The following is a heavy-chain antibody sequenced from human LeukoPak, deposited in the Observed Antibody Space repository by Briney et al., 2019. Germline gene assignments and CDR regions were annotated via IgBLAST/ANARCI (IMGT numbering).Heavy chain of an antibody. CDR1: GFTFSSYA. CDR2: ISGSGGST. D-gene: IGHD3-10*01. Sequence: GGSLSLSCAASGFTFSSYAMSWVRQAPGKGLEWVSAISGSGGSTYYADSVKGRFTISRDNSKNTLYLQMNSLRAEDTAVYYCALASMVQGVTFDYWGQGILVTVSS. V-gene: IGHV3-23*01. CDR3: ALASMVQGVTFDY. J-gene: IGHJ4*02.